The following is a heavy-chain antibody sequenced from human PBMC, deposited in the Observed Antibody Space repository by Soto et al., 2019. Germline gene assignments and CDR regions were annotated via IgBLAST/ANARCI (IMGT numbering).Heavy chain of an antibody. J-gene: IGHJ3*02. V-gene: IGHV3-74*01. CDR2: INTDGSTT. CDR3: ARGRQGAFDI. CDR1: GFTFSNYW. Sequence: GGSLRLSCAASGFTFSNYWVHWVRQAPGKGLMWVSRINTDGSTTTYAGSVKGRFTISRDSAKNTLYLQMNSLRAEDTAVYHCARGRQGAFDIWGQGTMVTVSS.